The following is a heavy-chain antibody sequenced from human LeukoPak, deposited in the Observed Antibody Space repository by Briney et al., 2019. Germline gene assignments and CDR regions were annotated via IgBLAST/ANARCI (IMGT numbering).Heavy chain of an antibody. D-gene: IGHD3-22*01. CDR3: AKEEYYYDSSGYYYDY. J-gene: IGHJ4*02. CDR2: ISTGSSTI. CDR1: GFTFSTYS. Sequence: GGSLRLSCAASGFTFSTYSMNWVRQAPGKGLEWVSFISTGSSTIYYADSVKGRFTISRDNSKNTLYLQMYSLRAEDTAVYYCAKEEYYYDSSGYYYDYWGQGTLVTVSS. V-gene: IGHV3-48*01.